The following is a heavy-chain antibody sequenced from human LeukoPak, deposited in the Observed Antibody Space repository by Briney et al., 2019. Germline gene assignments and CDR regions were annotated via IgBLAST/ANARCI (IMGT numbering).Heavy chain of an antibody. Sequence: GGSLRLSCAATGFTFSSYAMSWFRQAPGKGLEWVSAISGSGGSTYYADSVKGRFTISRDNSKNTLYLQMNSLRAEDTAVYYCAKVALREGYFDYWGQGTLVTVSS. V-gene: IGHV3-23*01. CDR1: GFTFSSYA. CDR2: ISGSGGST. CDR3: AKVALREGYFDY. J-gene: IGHJ4*02. D-gene: IGHD4-17*01.